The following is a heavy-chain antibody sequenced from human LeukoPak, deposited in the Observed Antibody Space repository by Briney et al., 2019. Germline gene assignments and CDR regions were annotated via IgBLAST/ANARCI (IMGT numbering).Heavy chain of an antibody. J-gene: IGHJ6*04. V-gene: IGHV3-7*03. Sequence: GGSLRLSCAASGFTFSSYWMSWVRQAPGKGLEWVANIKQDGSEKYYVDSVKGRFTISRDNTKNSLYLQMNSLRAEDTAVYYCARGAPLVPFFLRCMDVWGKGTTVTVSS. CDR2: IKQDGSEK. CDR1: GFTFSSYW. D-gene: IGHD3-16*01. CDR3: ARGAPLVPFFLRCMDV.